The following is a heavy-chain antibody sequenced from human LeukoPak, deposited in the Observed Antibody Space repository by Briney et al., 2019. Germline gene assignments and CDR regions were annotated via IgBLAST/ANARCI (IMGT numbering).Heavy chain of an antibody. J-gene: IGHJ4*02. D-gene: IGHD5-18*01. CDR3: ATELGGYSYGLPVDY. Sequence: ASVKVSCKVFGYTLTELSMHWVRQAPGKGLEWMGGFDPEDGETIYAQKFQGRVTMTEDTSTDTAYMELSSLRSEDTAVYYCATELGGYSYGLPVDYWGQGTLVTVSS. CDR2: FDPEDGET. V-gene: IGHV1-24*01. CDR1: GYTLTELS.